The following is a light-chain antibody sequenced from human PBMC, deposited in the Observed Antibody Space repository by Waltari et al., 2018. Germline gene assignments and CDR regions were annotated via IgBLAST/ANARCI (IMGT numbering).Light chain of an antibody. CDR2: DAS. CDR3: QQFNSMGIT. J-gene: IGKJ5*01. Sequence: AIQLTQSPSSLSASVGDRVTITCRASQGISSALAWYQQKPGKAPKLLIYDASSLESGVPSRFSGSGSGTDFTLTISSLQPEDFATYYCQQFNSMGITFGQGTRLEIK. V-gene: IGKV1-13*02. CDR1: QGISSA.